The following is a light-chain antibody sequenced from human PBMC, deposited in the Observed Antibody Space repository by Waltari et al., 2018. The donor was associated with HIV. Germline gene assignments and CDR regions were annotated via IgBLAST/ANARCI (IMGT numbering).Light chain of an antibody. CDR2: GAS. CDR3: QQYYSTPWT. J-gene: IGKJ1*01. V-gene: IGKV4-1*01. CDR1: QSVLYSSNNKNY. Sequence: DIVMTQSPASLAVSLSERATINCQSSQSVLYSSNNKNYLAWYQQKPGQPPKLLIYGASTRESGVPDRFSGSGSRTDFTLTISSLQAEDVAVYYCQQYYSTPWTFGQGTKVEIK.